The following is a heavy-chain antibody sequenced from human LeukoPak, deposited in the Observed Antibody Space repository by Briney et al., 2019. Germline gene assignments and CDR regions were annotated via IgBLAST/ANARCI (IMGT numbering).Heavy chain of an antibody. D-gene: IGHD3-3*01. V-gene: IGHV3-15*07. Sequence: GGSLRLSCAASGFTFSNAWMNWVRQAPGKGLEWVGRIKSKTDGGTTDYAAPVKGRFTISKDDSKNTLYLQMNSLKTEDTAVYYCTTDSGFWSGSYYYYYYGMDVWGQGTTVTVSS. J-gene: IGHJ6*02. CDR1: GFTFSNAW. CDR2: IKSKTDGGTT. CDR3: TTDSGFWSGSYYYYYYGMDV.